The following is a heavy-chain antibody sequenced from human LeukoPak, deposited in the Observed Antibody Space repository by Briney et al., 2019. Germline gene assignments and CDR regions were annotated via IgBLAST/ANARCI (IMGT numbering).Heavy chain of an antibody. D-gene: IGHD6-19*01. V-gene: IGHV1-46*01. CDR1: GYTFTSYY. J-gene: IGHJ4*02. Sequence: GASVKVSCKASGYTFTSYYMHWVRRAPGQGLEWMGIINPSGGSTSYAQKFQGRVTITADESTSTAYMELSSLRSEDTAVYYCAYVSPGIAVAGAPGYFDYWGQGTLVTVSS. CDR3: AYVSPGIAVAGAPGYFDY. CDR2: INPSGGST.